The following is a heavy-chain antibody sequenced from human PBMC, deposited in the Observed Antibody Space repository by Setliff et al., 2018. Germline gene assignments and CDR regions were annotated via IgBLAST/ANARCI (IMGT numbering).Heavy chain of an antibody. D-gene: IGHD5-18*01. CDR1: GYTFRNYA. J-gene: IGHJ4*02. CDR2: ISVYNGDT. Sequence: ASVKVSCKASGYTFRNYAFAWVLQAPGQGLEWVGGISVYNGDTNYAQKFPGRVTLTTDTSTSIAYMELRSLTSDASAFYYCARAPSVELVTIRTNSWFTYWGQGTLVTVSS. CDR3: ARAPSVELVTIRTNSWFTY. V-gene: IGHV1-18*01.